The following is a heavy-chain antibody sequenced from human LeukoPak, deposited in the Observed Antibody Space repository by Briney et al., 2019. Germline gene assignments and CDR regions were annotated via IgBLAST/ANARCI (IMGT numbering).Heavy chain of an antibody. CDR3: ARDHRGYYYDSSDYYDY. J-gene: IGHJ4*02. Sequence: SETLSLTCTVSGGSISSGDYYWSWIRQPPGKGLEWIGYIYYSGSTYYNPSLKSRVTISVDTSKNQFSLKLSSVTAADTAVYYCARDHRGYYYDSSDYYDYWGQGTLVTVSS. CDR2: IYYSGST. D-gene: IGHD3-22*01. V-gene: IGHV4-30-4*01. CDR1: GGSISSGDYY.